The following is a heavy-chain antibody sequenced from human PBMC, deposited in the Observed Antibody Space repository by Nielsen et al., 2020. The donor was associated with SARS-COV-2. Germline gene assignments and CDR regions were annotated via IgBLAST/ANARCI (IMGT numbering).Heavy chain of an antibody. D-gene: IGHD6-13*01. CDR2: IYYSGST. V-gene: IGHV4-39*07. Sequence: SETLSLTCTVSGGSISSSSYYWGWIRQPPGKGLEWIGSIYYSGSTYYNPSLKSRVTISVDKSKNQFSLKLSSVTAADTAVYYCARHRGSSSWDTYNWFDPWGQGTLVTVSS. CDR3: ARHRGSSSWDTYNWFDP. J-gene: IGHJ5*02. CDR1: GGSISSSSYY.